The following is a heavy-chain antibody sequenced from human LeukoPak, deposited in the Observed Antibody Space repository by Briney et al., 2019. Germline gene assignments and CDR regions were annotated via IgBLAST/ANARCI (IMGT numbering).Heavy chain of an antibody. D-gene: IGHD2-2*01. CDR1: GFTFSSYS. J-gene: IGHJ2*01. Sequence: GGSLRLSCAASGFTFSSYSMNWVRQAPGKGLEWVSSISSSSSYIYYADSVKGRFTISRDNAKNSLYLQLNSLRAEDTAVYYCARRSSTTWYFDLWGRGTLVTVSS. V-gene: IGHV3-21*01. CDR3: ARRSSTTWYFDL. CDR2: ISSSSSYI.